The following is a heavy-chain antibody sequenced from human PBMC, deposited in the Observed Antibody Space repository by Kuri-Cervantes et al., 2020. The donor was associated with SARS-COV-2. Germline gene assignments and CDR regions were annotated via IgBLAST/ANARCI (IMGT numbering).Heavy chain of an antibody. CDR1: GFTFSSYA. D-gene: IGHD3-9*01. CDR3: ARDPTAGRLRYFDWFSSGPSDYYGMDV. Sequence: GESLKISCAASGFTFSSYAMHWVRQAPGKGLEWVAVISYDGSNKYYADSVKGRFTISRDNAKNSLYLQMNSLRAEDTAVYYCARDPTAGRLRYFDWFSSGPSDYYGMDVWGQGTTVTVSS. CDR2: ISYDGSNK. V-gene: IGHV3-30-3*01. J-gene: IGHJ6*02.